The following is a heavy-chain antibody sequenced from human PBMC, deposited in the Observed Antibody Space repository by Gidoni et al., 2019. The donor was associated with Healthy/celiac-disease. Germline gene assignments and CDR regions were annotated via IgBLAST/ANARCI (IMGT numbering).Heavy chain of an antibody. CDR2: IYWDDDK. Sequence: QITLKESGPTLVKPTQTLTLTCTFSGFSPSTSGVGVGWIRPPTGKALEWLSLIYWDDDKRYSPSLKSRLTITKDTSKNQVVLTMTNMDPVDTATYYCAHRWGRITTFDYWGQGTLVTVS. V-gene: IGHV2-5*02. J-gene: IGHJ4*02. CDR3: AHRWGRITTFDY. D-gene: IGHD3-10*01. CDR1: GFSPSTSGVG.